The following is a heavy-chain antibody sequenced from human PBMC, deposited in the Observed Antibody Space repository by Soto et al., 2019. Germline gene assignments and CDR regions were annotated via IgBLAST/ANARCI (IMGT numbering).Heavy chain of an antibody. CDR1: GRSFSSYY. CDR2: ITHSGST. CDR3: GRGFWSGSYYYMDV. Sequence: SETLSLTCAVYGRSFSSYYWSWIRQPPGKGLEWIGEITHSGSTNYNPSLKSRVTISVDTSKNQFSLKLSSVTAADTAVYYCGRGFWSGSYYYMDVWGKGTTVTVSS. J-gene: IGHJ6*03. V-gene: IGHV4-34*01. D-gene: IGHD3-3*01.